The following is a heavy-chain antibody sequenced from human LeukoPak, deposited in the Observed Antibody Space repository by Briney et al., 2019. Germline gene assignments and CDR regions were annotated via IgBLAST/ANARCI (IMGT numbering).Heavy chain of an antibody. CDR1: GFTFSSYA. CDR2: ISGSGGST. Sequence: PGGSLRLSCAASGFTFSSYAMSWVRQAPGKGLEWVSAISGSGGSTYYADSVKGRFTISRDNSKNTLYLQMNSLRAEDTAVYYCAKRHYDFWSGYYDRNYFDYWGQGTLVTVSS. D-gene: IGHD3-3*01. CDR3: AKRHYDFWSGYYDRNYFDY. V-gene: IGHV3-23*01. J-gene: IGHJ4*02.